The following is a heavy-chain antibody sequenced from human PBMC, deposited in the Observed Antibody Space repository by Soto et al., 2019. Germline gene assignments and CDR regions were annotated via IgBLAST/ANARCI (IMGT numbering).Heavy chain of an antibody. CDR2: INHSGST. V-gene: IGHV4-34*01. D-gene: IGHD3-3*01. Sequence: SETLSLTCAVYGGSFSGYYWSWIRQPPGKGLEWIGEINHSGSTNYNPSLKSRVTISVDKSKNQFSLKLSSVTAADTAVYYCARSVGRFGSRRGYYFDYWGQGTLVTVSS. CDR3: ARSVGRFGSRRGYYFDY. J-gene: IGHJ4*02. CDR1: GGSFSGYY.